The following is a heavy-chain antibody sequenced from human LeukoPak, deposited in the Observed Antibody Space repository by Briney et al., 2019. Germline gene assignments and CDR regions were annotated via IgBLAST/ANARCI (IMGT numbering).Heavy chain of an antibody. V-gene: IGHV4-39*01. D-gene: IGHD3-3*01. CDR2: IYDSGST. Sequence: MTSETLSLTCTVSGGSISSNNYFWGWIRQPPGKGLEWIGSIYDSGSTYYNPSLKSRVTISVDTSKNQFSLKLNSVTAVDTAMYYCQSRFLEWLLDYWGQGTLVTVSS. CDR1: GGSISSNNYF. J-gene: IGHJ4*02. CDR3: QSRFLEWLLDY.